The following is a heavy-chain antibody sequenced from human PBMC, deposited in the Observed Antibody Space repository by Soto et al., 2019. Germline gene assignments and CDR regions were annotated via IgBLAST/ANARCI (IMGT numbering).Heavy chain of an antibody. D-gene: IGHD3-10*01. CDR1: GLTFSTYA. Sequence: EVQLLVSGGGLVQPGGSLRLSCAASGLTFSTYAMSWVRQAPGRGLEWVSSITGNGATTYYTDSVKGRFIISRDNSKNTRFLQMNSLSAEDTVLYYCAKDRPNYYGSGGGYYKAGGDYWGQGTLVTVSS. CDR2: ITGNGATT. J-gene: IGHJ4*02. CDR3: AKDRPNYYGSGGGYYKAGGDY. V-gene: IGHV3-23*01.